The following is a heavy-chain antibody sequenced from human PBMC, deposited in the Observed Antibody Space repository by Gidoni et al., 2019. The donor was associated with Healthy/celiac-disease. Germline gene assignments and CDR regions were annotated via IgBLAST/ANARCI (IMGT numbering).Heavy chain of an antibody. J-gene: IGHJ4*02. V-gene: IGHV1-69*06. D-gene: IGHD1-26*01. CDR3: ASTPPSSGSYRACFDY. Sequence: QVQLVQSGAEVKKPGSSVTVSCKASGGTFSSYAISWVRQAPGQGLEWMGGIIPIFGTANYAQKFQGRVTITADKSTSTAYMELSSLRSEDTAVYYCASTPPSSGSYRACFDYWGQGTLVTVSS. CDR2: IIPIFGTA. CDR1: GGTFSSYA.